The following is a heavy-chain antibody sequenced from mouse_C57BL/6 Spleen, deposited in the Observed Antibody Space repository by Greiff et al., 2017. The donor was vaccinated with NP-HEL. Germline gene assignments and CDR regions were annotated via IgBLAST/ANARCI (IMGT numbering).Heavy chain of an antibody. J-gene: IGHJ3*01. CDR1: GYAFTNYL. CDR3: ARRGGYYVWFAY. V-gene: IGHV1-54*01. CDR2: INPGSGGT. Sequence: VKLMESGAELVRPGTSVKVSCKASGYAFTNYLIEWVKQRPGQGLEWIGVINPGSGGTNYNEKFKGKATLTADKSSSTAYMQLSSLTSEDSAVYFCARRGGYYVWFAYWGQGTLVTVSA. D-gene: IGHD2-3*01.